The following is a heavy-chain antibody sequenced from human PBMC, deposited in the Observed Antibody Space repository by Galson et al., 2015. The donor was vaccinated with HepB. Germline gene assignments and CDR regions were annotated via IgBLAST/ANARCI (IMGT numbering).Heavy chain of an antibody. J-gene: IGHJ4*02. D-gene: IGHD3-10*01. CDR1: GHTFTSYI. CDR2: INTANGNT. V-gene: IGHV1-3*04. CDR3: ARTDYYGSGSYFF. Sequence: SVKVSCKASGHTFTSYIMHWVRQAPGQRLEWIGWINTANGNTKYSQKFQGRVTITRDTSVSIVYMELTSLRSEDTAVYYCARTDYYGSGSYFFWGQGTLVTVSS.